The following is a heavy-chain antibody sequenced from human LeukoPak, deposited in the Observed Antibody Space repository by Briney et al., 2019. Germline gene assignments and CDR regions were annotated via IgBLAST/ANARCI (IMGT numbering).Heavy chain of an antibody. CDR2: IYFTGSN. Sequence: SETLSLTCTVSSGSITSGTYHWGWIRQPPGKGLEWIVSIYFTGSNYYNPSLKSRVTISVDTSKNQFSLRLSSVTAADTAVYYCARKPRYIYRFDYWGQGTLVTVSS. J-gene: IGHJ4*02. V-gene: IGHV4-39*01. CDR1: SGSITSGTYH. CDR3: ARKPRYIYRFDY. D-gene: IGHD5-18*01.